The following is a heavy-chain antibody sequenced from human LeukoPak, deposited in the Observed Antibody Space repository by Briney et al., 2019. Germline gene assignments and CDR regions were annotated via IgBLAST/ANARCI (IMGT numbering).Heavy chain of an antibody. D-gene: IGHD5-12*01. J-gene: IGHJ4*02. Sequence: ASVKVSCKASGYTFTDYYMHWVRQAPGQGLEWMGWINPNSGGTHYAQNFQGRVTMTRDTSISTAYMEVSSLRPDDTAVYFCSYSGYDQAFHYWGQGTLVTVSS. V-gene: IGHV1-2*02. CDR3: SYSGYDQAFHY. CDR2: INPNSGGT. CDR1: GYTFTDYY.